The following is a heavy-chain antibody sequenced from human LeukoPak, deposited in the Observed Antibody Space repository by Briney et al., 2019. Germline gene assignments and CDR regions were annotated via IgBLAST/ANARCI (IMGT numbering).Heavy chain of an antibody. CDR3: VEDDPVLHF. CDR1: GLTFSTCA. J-gene: IGHJ4*02. CDR2: IRPDGGKK. V-gene: IGHV3-30*02. Sequence: QAGGSLRLSCSASGLTFSTCAMHWVRQAPGRGLEWLTLIRPDGGKKFYSDSVKGRFTVSRDNFKNMLYLEMNSLRSEDTAVYYCVEDDPVLHFWGQGTLVSVSS.